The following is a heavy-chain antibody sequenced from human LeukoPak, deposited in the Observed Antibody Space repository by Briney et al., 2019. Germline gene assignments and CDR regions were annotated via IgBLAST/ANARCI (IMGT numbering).Heavy chain of an antibody. CDR3: ARDRNGMDV. CDR1: GGSISSGGYS. V-gene: IGHV4-30-2*01. Sequence: SQTLSLICAVSGGSISSGGYSWSWIRQPPGKGLEWIGYIYHSGSTYYNPSLKSRVTISVDRSKNQFSLKLSSVTAADTAVYYCARDRNGMDVWGQGTTVTVSS. CDR2: IYHSGST. J-gene: IGHJ6*02.